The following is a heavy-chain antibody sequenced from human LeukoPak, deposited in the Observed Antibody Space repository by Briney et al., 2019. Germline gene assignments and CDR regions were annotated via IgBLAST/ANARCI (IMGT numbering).Heavy chain of an antibody. D-gene: IGHD6-13*01. V-gene: IGHV1-18*01. CDR2: ISTYTGDT. J-gene: IGHJ4*02. Sequence: ASVNVSCKASGYTFTSYGVSWVRQAPGQGLEWMGWISTYTGDTNYAQKLQGRLTMTTDTSASTAFMELRSLTSDDTAVYYCTRATIPAAGIDYWGQGTLVTVS. CDR3: TRATIPAAGIDY. CDR1: GYTFTSYG.